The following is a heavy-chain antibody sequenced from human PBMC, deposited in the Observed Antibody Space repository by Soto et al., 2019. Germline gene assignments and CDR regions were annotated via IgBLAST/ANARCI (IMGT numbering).Heavy chain of an antibody. V-gene: IGHV3-11*01. J-gene: IGHJ4*02. CDR1: GFTFSDYY. CDR2: ISSSGSTI. Sequence: QVQLVESGGGLVKPGGSLRLSCAASGFTFSDYYMSWIRQAPGKGLEWVSYISSSGSTIYYADSVKGRFTISRDNAKNSLYLQMNSLRAEDTAVYYCAREPIPPRVLTGTTVIRDYWGQGTLFTVSS. D-gene: IGHD1-20*01. CDR3: AREPIPPRVLTGTTVIRDY.